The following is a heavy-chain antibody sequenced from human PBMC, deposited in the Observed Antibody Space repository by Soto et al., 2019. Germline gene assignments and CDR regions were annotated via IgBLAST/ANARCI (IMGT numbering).Heavy chain of an antibody. CDR3: ARDGRIVGATFIY. Sequence: HPGGSLRLSCAASGFTFSSYGMHWVRQAPGKGLEWVAVIWYDGSNKYYADSVKGRFTISRDNSKNTLYLQMNSLRAEDTAVYYCARDGRIVGATFIYWGQGTLVTVSS. D-gene: IGHD1-26*01. CDR1: GFTFSSYG. CDR2: IWYDGSNK. J-gene: IGHJ4*02. V-gene: IGHV3-33*01.